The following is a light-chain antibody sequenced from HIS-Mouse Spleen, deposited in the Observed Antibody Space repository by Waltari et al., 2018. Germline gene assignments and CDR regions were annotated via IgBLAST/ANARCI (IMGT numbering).Light chain of an antibody. CDR1: ALPKKY. J-gene: IGLJ2*01. V-gene: IGLV3-10*01. CDR3: YSTDSSGNHRV. CDR2: EDS. Sequence: SYELPQPPSVSVSPRQTATITCSGDALPKKYAYWYQQKSGQAPVLVIYEDSKQPSGIPERFSGSSSGTMATLTISGAQVEDEADYYCYSTDSSGNHRVFGGGTKLTVL.